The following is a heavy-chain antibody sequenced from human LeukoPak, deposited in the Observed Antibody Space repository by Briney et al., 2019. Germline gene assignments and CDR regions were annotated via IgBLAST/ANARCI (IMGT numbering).Heavy chain of an antibody. J-gene: IGHJ4*02. CDR3: ARAPDPYSSGWYYFDY. CDR2: IYYSGST. V-gene: IGHV4-39*01. CDR1: GGSISETTYY. Sequence: PSETLSLICSVSGGSISETTYYWGWIRQPPGKGLEWIGSIYYSGSTYCNPSLKSRVTISVDTSKNQFSLKLSSVTAADTALYYCARAPDPYSSGWYYFDYWGQGTLVTVSS. D-gene: IGHD6-19*01.